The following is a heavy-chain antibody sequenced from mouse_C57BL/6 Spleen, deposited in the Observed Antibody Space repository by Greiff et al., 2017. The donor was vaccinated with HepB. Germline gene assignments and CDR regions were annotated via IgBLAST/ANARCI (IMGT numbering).Heavy chain of an antibody. J-gene: IGHJ1*03. CDR1: GYTFTSYW. Sequence: VQLQQSGAELVKPGASVKLSCKASGYTFTSYWMHWVKQRPGRGLEWIGRIDPNSGGTKYNEKFKSKATLTVDKPSSTAYMQLSSLTSEDSAVYDCASDYYGSSYWYFDVWGTGTTVTVSS. V-gene: IGHV1-72*01. CDR2: IDPNSGGT. D-gene: IGHD1-1*01. CDR3: ASDYYGSSYWYFDV.